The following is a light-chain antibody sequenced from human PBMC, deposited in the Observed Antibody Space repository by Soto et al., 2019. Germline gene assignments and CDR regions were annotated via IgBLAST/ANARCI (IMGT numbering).Light chain of an antibody. CDR3: CSFAGSNRWV. V-gene: IGLV2-11*01. Sequence: QSVLTQPRSVSGSPGQSVTMSCTGTSSDVGGYNYVSWYQQHPGKAPKLIIFDVTKRPSGVPDRFSGSKSGNTASLTISGLQNEDEADYYCCSFAGSNRWVFGGGTKLTVL. J-gene: IGLJ3*02. CDR1: SSDVGGYNY. CDR2: DVT.